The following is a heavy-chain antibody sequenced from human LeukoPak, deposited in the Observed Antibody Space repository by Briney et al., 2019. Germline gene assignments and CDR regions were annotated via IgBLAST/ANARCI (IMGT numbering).Heavy chain of an antibody. CDR3: ARHGTMTTLQNY. D-gene: IGHD4-17*01. J-gene: IGHJ4*02. CDR1: GGSISSYY. V-gene: IGHV4-59*08. Sequence: SETLSLTCTVSGGSISSYYWSWIRQPPGKGLEWIGYIYYSGSTNYNPSLKSRVTMSVDTSKTQFSLRLTSVTAADTAVYYYARHGTMTTLQNYWGQGTLVTVSS. CDR2: IYYSGST.